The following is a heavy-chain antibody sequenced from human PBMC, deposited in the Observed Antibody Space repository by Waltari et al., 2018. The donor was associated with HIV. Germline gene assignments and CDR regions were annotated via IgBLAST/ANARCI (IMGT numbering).Heavy chain of an antibody. V-gene: IGHV4-61*02. D-gene: IGHD3-3*01. CDR1: GGSISSGSYF. Sequence: QVQLQESGPGLVKPSQTLSLTCTVSGGSISSGSYFWGWIRQPAGKGLESIGRIYSNGHTSYNPSLKSRVTISVDTSKNQFSLRLSSVTAGDTAVYYCARARQTISGVVRSWFDSWGQGTLVTVSS. J-gene: IGHJ5*01. CDR3: ARARQTISGVVRSWFDS. CDR2: IYSNGHT.